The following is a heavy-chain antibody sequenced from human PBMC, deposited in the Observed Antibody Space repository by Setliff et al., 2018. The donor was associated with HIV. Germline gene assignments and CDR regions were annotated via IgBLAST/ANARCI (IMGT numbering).Heavy chain of an antibody. V-gene: IGHV4-39*01. CDR3: ARQKTVTTYFDY. J-gene: IGHJ4*02. CDR1: GGSIRSSSYY. Sequence: SETLSLTCNVSGGSIRSSSYYWGWIRQPPGKGLEWIGTIYYSGSTYYNPSLQSRVTISVDTSKNQFSLKLSSVTAADTAVYYCARQKTVTTYFDYWGQGTLVTVSS. D-gene: IGHD4-17*01. CDR2: IYYSGST.